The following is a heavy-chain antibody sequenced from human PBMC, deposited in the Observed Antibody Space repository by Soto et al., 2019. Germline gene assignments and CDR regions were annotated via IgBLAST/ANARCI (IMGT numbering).Heavy chain of an antibody. V-gene: IGHV3-30*16. J-gene: IGHJ4*02. CDR2: ISFDGNII. Sequence: GGSLRLSCAASEFSFSSYAMHWIRQAPGKGLEWVAVISFDGNIIQYADSVKGRFIISRDNSKNTLYLQMNSLRGEDTAVYYCARTFDTITYYFDYWGQGTLVTVSS. CDR1: EFSFSSYA. D-gene: IGHD3-9*01. CDR3: ARTFDTITYYFDY.